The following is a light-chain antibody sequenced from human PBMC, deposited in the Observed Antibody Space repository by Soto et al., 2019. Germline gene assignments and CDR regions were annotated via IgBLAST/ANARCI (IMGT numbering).Light chain of an antibody. Sequence: QSALTQPRSVSVSPGQSVTISCTGTSSDVGGYNYVSWYQQHPGKAPKLMIYDVSKRPSGVPDRFSGSKSGNTASLTISGLQAEDEADYYCCSYAARVVFGGGTKLTVL. J-gene: IGLJ2*01. V-gene: IGLV2-11*01. CDR1: SSDVGGYNY. CDR3: CSYAARVV. CDR2: DVS.